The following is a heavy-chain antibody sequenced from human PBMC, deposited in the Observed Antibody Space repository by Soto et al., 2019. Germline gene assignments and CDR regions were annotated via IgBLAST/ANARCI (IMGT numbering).Heavy chain of an antibody. V-gene: IGHV3-49*03. CDR2: IRSKAYGGTT. Sequence: PGGSLRLSCTASGFTFGDYAMSWFRQAPGKGLEWVGFIRSKAYGGTTEYAASVKGRFTISRDDSKSIAYLQMNSLKTEDTAVYYCTRDRRDCISTSCYYYYGMDVWGQGTTVTVSS. CDR1: GFTFGDYA. D-gene: IGHD2-2*01. CDR3: TRDRRDCISTSCYYYYGMDV. J-gene: IGHJ6*02.